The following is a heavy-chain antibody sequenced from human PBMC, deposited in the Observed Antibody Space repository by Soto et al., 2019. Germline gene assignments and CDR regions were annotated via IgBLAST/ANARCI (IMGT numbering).Heavy chain of an antibody. CDR3: AKGRVWFGAGMDV. CDR2: ISGSGGST. V-gene: IGHV3-23*01. D-gene: IGHD3-10*01. CDR1: GFTFSSYA. J-gene: IGHJ6*02. Sequence: PGGSQRLSCAASGFTFSSYAMSWVRQAPGKGLEWVSAISGSGGSTYYADSVKGRFTISRDNSKNTLYLQMNSLRAEDTAVYYCAKGRVWFGAGMDVWGQGTTVTVSS.